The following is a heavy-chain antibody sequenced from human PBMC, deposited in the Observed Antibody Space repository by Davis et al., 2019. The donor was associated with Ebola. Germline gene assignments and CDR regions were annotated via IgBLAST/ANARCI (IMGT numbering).Heavy chain of an antibody. V-gene: IGHV3-9*01. D-gene: IGHD4-17*01. CDR3: AKGRYTVTTGIDY. Sequence: GGSLRLSCAASGFTFDDYGMHWVRQAPGKGLEWVSGISWNSGSIGYADSVKGRFTISRDNAKNSLYLQMNSLRAEDTALYYCAKGRYTVTTGIDYWGQGTLVTVSS. CDR2: ISWNSGSI. J-gene: IGHJ4*02. CDR1: GFTFDDYG.